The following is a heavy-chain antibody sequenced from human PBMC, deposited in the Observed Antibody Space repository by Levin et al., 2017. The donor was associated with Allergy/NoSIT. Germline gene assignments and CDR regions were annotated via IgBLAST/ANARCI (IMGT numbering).Heavy chain of an antibody. CDR2: ITDDGTNI. Sequence: GGSLRLSCAASGFTFSHYAMHWVRQTPGKGLEWLAVITDDGTNIYYGDSVKGRFTMFRDNSNNNLYLQMNSLRPADTAVYYCAKAPETATIGGAFDIRGQGTLVTVSS. V-gene: IGHV3-30*04. CDR1: GFTFSHYA. J-gene: IGHJ3*02. CDR3: AKAPETATIGGAFDI. D-gene: IGHD5-24*01.